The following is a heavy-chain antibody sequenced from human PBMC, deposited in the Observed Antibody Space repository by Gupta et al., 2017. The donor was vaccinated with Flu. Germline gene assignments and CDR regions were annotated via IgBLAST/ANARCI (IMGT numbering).Heavy chain of an antibody. Sequence: QPPGKGLEWIGEINHSGSTNYNPSLKSRVTISVDTAKNQFSLKLSSVTAADTAVYYCARGGYCSSTSCYIDYWGQGTLVTVSS. V-gene: IGHV4-34*01. CDR2: INHSGST. CDR3: ARGGYCSSTSCYIDY. D-gene: IGHD2-2*02. J-gene: IGHJ4*02.